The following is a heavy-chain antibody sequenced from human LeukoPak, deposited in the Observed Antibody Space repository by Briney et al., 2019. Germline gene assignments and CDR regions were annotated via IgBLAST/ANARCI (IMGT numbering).Heavy chain of an antibody. V-gene: IGHV4-59*08. Sequence: TASETLSLTCTVSGGSISSYYWSWIRQPPGKGLEWIGYIYYSGSTNYNPSLKSRVTISVDTFKNQFSLKLSSETAADTAVYYCASSVDTTWDYWGQGTLVTVSS. J-gene: IGHJ4*02. D-gene: IGHD5-18*01. CDR3: ASSVDTTWDY. CDR1: GGSISSYY. CDR2: IYYSGST.